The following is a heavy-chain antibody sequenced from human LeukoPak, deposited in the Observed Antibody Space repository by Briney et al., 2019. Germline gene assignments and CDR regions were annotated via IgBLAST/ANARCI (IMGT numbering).Heavy chain of an antibody. CDR3: ASGSSSVGY. CDR1: GFIFSDYY. D-gene: IGHD6-6*01. V-gene: IGHV3-11*01. J-gene: IGHJ4*02. CDR2: ISNSDNDI. Sequence: GGSLRLSCAASGFIFSDYYMSWIRQTPGKGLEWISYISNSDNDIYYAGSVKGRFTISRDNTRNSLFLQMNSLRPGDTAVYYCASGSSSVGYWGQGTLVTVSP.